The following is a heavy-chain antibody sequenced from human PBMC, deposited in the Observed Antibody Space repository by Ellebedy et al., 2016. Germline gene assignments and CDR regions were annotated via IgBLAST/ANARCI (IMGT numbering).Heavy chain of an antibody. CDR1: GFTFSRSG. V-gene: IGHV3-33*01. Sequence: GESLKISCAASGFTFSRSGMHWVRQAPGKGLEWVAIIWLDGSKEYYADSVKGRFTIYRDNSKNTLYMKMNSLRPEDTAVYYCARDKNTGYIDYWGQGALVTVSS. D-gene: IGHD2-8*02. CDR2: IWLDGSKE. J-gene: IGHJ4*02. CDR3: ARDKNTGYIDY.